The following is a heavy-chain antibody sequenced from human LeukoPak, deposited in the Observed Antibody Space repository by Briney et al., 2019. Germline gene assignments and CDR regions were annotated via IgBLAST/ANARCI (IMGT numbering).Heavy chain of an antibody. V-gene: IGHV3-48*03. Sequence: PGGSLRLSCAASGFTFSSYEMNWVRQAPGKGLEWVSYISSSGSTIYYADSVKGRFTISRDNAKNSLYLQMNSLRAEDTALYYCARETIVGAFDIWGQGTMVTVSS. J-gene: IGHJ3*02. D-gene: IGHD1-1*01. CDR2: ISSSGSTI. CDR3: ARETIVGAFDI. CDR1: GFTFSSYE.